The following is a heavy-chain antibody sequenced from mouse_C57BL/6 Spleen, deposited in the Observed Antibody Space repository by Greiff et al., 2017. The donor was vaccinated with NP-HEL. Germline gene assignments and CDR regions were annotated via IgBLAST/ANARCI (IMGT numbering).Heavy chain of an antibody. CDR1: GYTFTSYW. CDR3: ARSGHYYGSSSYAMDY. V-gene: IGHV1-61*01. J-gene: IGHJ4*01. Sequence: QVQLQQSGAELVRPGSSVKLSCKASGYTFTSYWMDWVKQRPGQGLEWIGNIYPSDSETHYNQKFKDKATLTVDKSSSTAYMQLSSLTSEDSAVYYCARSGHYYGSSSYAMDYWGQGTSVTVSS. CDR2: IYPSDSET. D-gene: IGHD1-1*01.